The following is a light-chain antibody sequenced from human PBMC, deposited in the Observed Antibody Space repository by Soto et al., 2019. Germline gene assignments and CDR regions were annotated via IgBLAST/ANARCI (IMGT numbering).Light chain of an antibody. J-gene: IGKJ1*01. V-gene: IGKV1-5*03. CDR1: QSISTY. Sequence: DIQLTQSPSTLSASVGDRVALTCRASQSISTYLAWYQQKPGKAPKLLIYKASSLESGVPSRFSGSGSGTEFTLTINNLQPDDLATYICQQYKSYSTFGRGTKVDIK. CDR2: KAS. CDR3: QQYKSYST.